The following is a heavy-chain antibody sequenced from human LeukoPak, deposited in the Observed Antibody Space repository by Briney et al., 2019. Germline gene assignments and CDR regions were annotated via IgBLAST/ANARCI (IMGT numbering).Heavy chain of an antibody. CDR2: ISCDGSNK. Sequence: GGSLRLSCAASGFTVSSNYMSWVRQAPGKGLEWVSVISCDGSNKYYADSVKGRFTISRDNSKNTLYLQMNSLRAEDTAVYYCARDSTIFGVVIIPPHYWGQGTLVTVSS. V-gene: IGHV3-30-3*01. D-gene: IGHD3-3*01. CDR3: ARDSTIFGVVIIPPHY. CDR1: GFTVSSNY. J-gene: IGHJ4*02.